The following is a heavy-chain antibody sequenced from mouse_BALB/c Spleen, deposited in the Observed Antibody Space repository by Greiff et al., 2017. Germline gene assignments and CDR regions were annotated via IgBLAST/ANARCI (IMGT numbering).Heavy chain of an antibody. V-gene: IGHV3-6*02. J-gene: IGHJ1*01. CDR3: ARVLIHYYGYWYFDV. Sequence: DVQLQESGPGLVKPSQSLSLTCSVTGYSITSGYYWNWIRQFPGNKLEWMGYISYDGSNNYNPSLKNRISITRDTSKNQFFLKLNSVTTEDTATYYCARVLIHYYGYWYFDVWGAGTTVTVSS. CDR2: ISYDGSN. D-gene: IGHD1-2*01. CDR1: GYSITSGYY.